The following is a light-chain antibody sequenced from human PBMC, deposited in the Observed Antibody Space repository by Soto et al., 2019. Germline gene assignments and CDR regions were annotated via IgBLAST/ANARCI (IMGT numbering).Light chain of an antibody. Sequence: IQLTQSPSTLSASLGDRVTITCRASQSISSGLAWYQQKPGKAPKLLIYKASTLKSGVPSRFSGSGSGTEFTLTISSLQPDDFATYYCQHYNSYSEAFGQGTKVDIK. CDR3: QHYNSYSEA. CDR1: QSISSG. CDR2: KAS. V-gene: IGKV1-5*03. J-gene: IGKJ1*01.